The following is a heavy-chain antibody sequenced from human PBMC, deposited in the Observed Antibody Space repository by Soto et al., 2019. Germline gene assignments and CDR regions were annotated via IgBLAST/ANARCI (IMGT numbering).Heavy chain of an antibody. D-gene: IGHD2-8*01. J-gene: IGHJ6*03. CDR1: GFTFSNAW. CDR3: TTDRWCILCFPLDYYYMDV. V-gene: IGHV3-15*01. Sequence: EVQLVESGGGLVKPGGSLRLSCAASGFTFSNAWMSWVRQAPGKGLEWVGRIKSKTDGGTTDYAAPVKGRFTISRDDSKNTLYLQMNSLKTEDTAVYYCTTDRWCILCFPLDYYYMDVWGKGTTVTVSS. CDR2: IKSKTDGGTT.